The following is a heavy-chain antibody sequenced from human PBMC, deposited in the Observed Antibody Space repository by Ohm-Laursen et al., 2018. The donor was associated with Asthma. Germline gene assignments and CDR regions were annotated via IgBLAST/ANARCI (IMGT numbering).Heavy chain of an antibody. J-gene: IGHJ6*02. CDR1: GDSISSSRSY. V-gene: IGHV4-39*02. CDR3: ARDLFARPAAMYYYYGMDV. CDR2: ISFEGST. D-gene: IGHD2-2*01. Sequence: SQTLSLTCTVSGDSISSSRSYWGWIRRPPGKGLDWIGIISFEGSTYYNPSLGSRLTMSVDTSKTLVSLTLSSVTVADTAMYYCARDLFARPAAMYYYYGMDVWGQGTTVTVSS.